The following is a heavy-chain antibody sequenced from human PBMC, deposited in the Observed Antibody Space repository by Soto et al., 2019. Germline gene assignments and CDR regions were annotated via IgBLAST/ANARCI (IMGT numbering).Heavy chain of an antibody. CDR2: IDDAGST. Sequence: KPSETLSLTCRVSGGSMTSYYWNWLRQSPGKGLEWIGYIDDAGSTKFNPSLRSRVSMSILTSQGQVSLTLDSVTAADTAVYYCARGNRLRYYYGMDVWGQGTTVTVSS. CDR3: ARGNRLRYYYGMDV. V-gene: IGHV4-59*01. D-gene: IGHD4-17*01. CDR1: GGSMTSYY. J-gene: IGHJ6*02.